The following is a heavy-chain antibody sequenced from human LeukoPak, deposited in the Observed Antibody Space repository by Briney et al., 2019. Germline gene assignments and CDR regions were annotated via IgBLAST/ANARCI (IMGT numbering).Heavy chain of an antibody. CDR1: GFTVSSNY. D-gene: IGHD1-26*01. V-gene: IGHV3-30*02. CDR3: ANRPDGKYSGSY. J-gene: IGHJ4*02. Sequence: PGGSLRLSCAASGFTVSSNYMSWVRQAPGKGLEWVAFIRYDGSNKYYADSVKGRFTISRDNSKNTLYLQMNSLRAEDTAVYYCANRPDGKYSGSYWGQGTLVTVSS. CDR2: IRYDGSNK.